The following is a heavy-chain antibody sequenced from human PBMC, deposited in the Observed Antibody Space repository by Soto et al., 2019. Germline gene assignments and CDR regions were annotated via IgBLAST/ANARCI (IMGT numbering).Heavy chain of an antibody. CDR2: IIPIFGTA. Sequence: ASVKVSCKASGGTFSSYAISWVRQAPGQGLEWMGGIIPIFGTANYAQKFQGRVTITADESTSTAYMELSSLRSEDTAVYYCARGKYPHTLRFLEWLGNHQCYGMAVWG. J-gene: IGHJ6*02. CDR1: GGTFSSYA. CDR3: ARGKYPHTLRFLEWLGNHQCYGMAV. D-gene: IGHD3-3*01. V-gene: IGHV1-69*13.